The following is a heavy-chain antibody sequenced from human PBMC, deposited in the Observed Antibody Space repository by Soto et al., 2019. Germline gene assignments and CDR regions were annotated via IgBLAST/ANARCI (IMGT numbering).Heavy chain of an antibody. CDR3: ARVWQWLRLFDY. Sequence: EVQLVESGGGLVQPGGSLRLSCAASGFTFSSYEMNWVRQAPGKGLEWVSYISSSGSTIYHADSVKGRFTISRDNAKNSLYLQMNSLRAEDTAVYYCARVWQWLRLFDYWGQGTLVTVSS. J-gene: IGHJ4*02. V-gene: IGHV3-48*03. D-gene: IGHD5-12*01. CDR1: GFTFSSYE. CDR2: ISSSGSTI.